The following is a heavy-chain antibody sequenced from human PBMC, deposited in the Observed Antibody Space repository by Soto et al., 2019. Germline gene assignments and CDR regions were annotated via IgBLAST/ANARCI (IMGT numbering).Heavy chain of an antibody. D-gene: IGHD6-19*01. CDR3: AATSSLQWYYMDV. CDR1: EDSVSSDGAA. J-gene: IGHJ6*03. Sequence: TLXLTCVISEDSVSSDGAAWNWIRQSPSRGLEWLGRTYYRSRWYNDYAVSVRSRITDNADTSKKQFSLHLNSVTTEDTAVYYCAATSSLQWYYMDVWDNGTTATVS. CDR2: TYYRSRWYN. V-gene: IGHV6-1*01.